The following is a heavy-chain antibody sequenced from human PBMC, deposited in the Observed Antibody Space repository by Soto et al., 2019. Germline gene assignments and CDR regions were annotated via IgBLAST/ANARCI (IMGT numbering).Heavy chain of an antibody. CDR2: IYYSGST. CDR3: ARRYGSAFDF. D-gene: IGHD1-20*01. Sequence: SETLFLTCTVSGGSISSYYWSWIRQPPGKGLEWIGYIYYSGSTNYNPSLKSRVTISVDTSKNQFSLKLSSVTAADTAVYYCARRYGSAFDFWGQGTMVTVSS. V-gene: IGHV4-59*08. CDR1: GGSISSYY. J-gene: IGHJ3*01.